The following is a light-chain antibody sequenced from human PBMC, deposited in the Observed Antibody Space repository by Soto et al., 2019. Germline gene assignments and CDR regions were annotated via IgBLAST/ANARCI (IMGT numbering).Light chain of an antibody. CDR1: QDISTW. Sequence: DIQMTQSPSTLSASVGDSVTITCRASQDISTWLAWYQQRPGKAPHLLIYDASRLQSGVPSRFSGSGSGKEFTLTVSSLQPDDFATYYCQHRVFGPGTKVDIK. V-gene: IGKV1-5*01. J-gene: IGKJ3*01. CDR2: DAS. CDR3: QHRV.